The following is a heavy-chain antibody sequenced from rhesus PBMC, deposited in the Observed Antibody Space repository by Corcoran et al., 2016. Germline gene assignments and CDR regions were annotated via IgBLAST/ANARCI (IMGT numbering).Heavy chain of an antibody. V-gene: IGHV4-169*01. D-gene: IGHD2-21*01. J-gene: IGHJ4*01. CDR1: GGSISSSY. CDR3: ARSAVLVVVATGFFDY. Sequence: QLQLQESGPGLVKPSETLSVTCAVSGGSISSSYWSWIRQAPGTGLEWIGYIYGSGSSTNYNPSLKSRVTRSVDTAKNQLSLKLSSVTAADTAVYYCARSAVLVVVATGFFDYWGQGVLVTVSS. CDR2: IYGSGSST.